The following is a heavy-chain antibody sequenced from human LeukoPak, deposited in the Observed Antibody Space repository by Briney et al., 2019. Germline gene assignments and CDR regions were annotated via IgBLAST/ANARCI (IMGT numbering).Heavy chain of an antibody. Sequence: GRSLRLSCAASGFTFSSYGMHWVRQAPGKGLEWVAVIWYGGSNKYYADSVKGRFTISRDNSKNILYLQMNTLRAEDTAVYYCARGPVIFDYWGQGTLVTVSS. CDR3: ARGPVIFDY. CDR1: GFTFSSYG. D-gene: IGHD3-3*02. CDR2: IWYGGSNK. J-gene: IGHJ4*02. V-gene: IGHV3-33*08.